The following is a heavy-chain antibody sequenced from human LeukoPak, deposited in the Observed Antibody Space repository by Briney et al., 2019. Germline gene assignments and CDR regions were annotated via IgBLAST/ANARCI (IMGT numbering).Heavy chain of an antibody. V-gene: IGHV3-48*01. Sequence: EGSLRLSCAASGFTFSSYSMNWVRQAPGKGLEWVSYISSSSGTIYYADSVKGRFTISRDNSKNTLYLQMNSLRAEDTAVYYCARVQGTSGYLFDYWGQGTLVTVSS. CDR3: ARVQGTSGYLFDY. CDR1: GFTFSSYS. D-gene: IGHD3-22*01. CDR2: ISSSSGTI. J-gene: IGHJ4*02.